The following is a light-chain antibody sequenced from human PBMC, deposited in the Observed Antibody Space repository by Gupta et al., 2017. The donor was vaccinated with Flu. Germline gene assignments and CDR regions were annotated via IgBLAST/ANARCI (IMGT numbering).Light chain of an antibody. V-gene: IGKV1-39*01. CDR3: HQSVSIPWT. CDR2: AAS. Sequence: DIQMTQSPSSVSASVGDIVTFTCRASQGINAYLNWYQQKPGKAPRPLVYAASNLRSGVPSRFSGRGSGSDFTLTINGLQPEDFATYYCHQSVSIPWTFGQGTEVHIK. CDR1: QGINAY. J-gene: IGKJ1*01.